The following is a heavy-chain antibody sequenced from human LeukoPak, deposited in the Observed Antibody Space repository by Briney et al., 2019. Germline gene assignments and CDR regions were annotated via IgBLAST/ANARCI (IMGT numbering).Heavy chain of an antibody. Sequence: SQTLSLTCTVSGGSISSGDYYWSWIRQPPGKGLEWIAYMYYSGSTYCNPSHKSRVTMSADTSKNQLSLKLSSVTAADTAVYYCARPYYYDSRIDPWGQGILVTVSS. CDR1: GGSISSGDYY. CDR2: MYYSGST. D-gene: IGHD3-22*01. CDR3: ARPYYYDSRIDP. V-gene: IGHV4-30-4*01. J-gene: IGHJ5*02.